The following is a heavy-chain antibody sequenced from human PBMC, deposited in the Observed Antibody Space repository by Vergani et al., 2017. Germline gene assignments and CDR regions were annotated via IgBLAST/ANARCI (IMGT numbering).Heavy chain of an antibody. CDR3: ARFVSTNSRIAVAGKLDY. Sequence: LQLQESGPGLVKPSETLSLTCTVSGGSISSSSYYWGWIRQPPGKGLEWIGSIYYSGSTYYNPSLKSRVTISVDTSKNQFSLKLSSVTAADTAVYYCARFVSTNSRIAVAGKLDYWGQGTLVTVSS. CDR2: IYYSGST. D-gene: IGHD6-19*01. V-gene: IGHV4-39*01. CDR1: GGSISSSSYY. J-gene: IGHJ4*02.